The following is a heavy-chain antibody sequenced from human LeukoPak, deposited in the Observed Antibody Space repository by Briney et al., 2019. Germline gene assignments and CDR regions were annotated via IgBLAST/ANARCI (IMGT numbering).Heavy chain of an antibody. CDR1: GYTFTTYD. Sequence: GASVKVSCKASGYTFTTYDINWVRQATGQGLQWMGWINPNSGNTGYARKFQDRITITRNTSISTVYMELNSLRAEDTAVYYCARDPGGGGITGTGDGGDYWGQGTLVTVSS. V-gene: IGHV1-8*03. CDR2: INPNSGNT. D-gene: IGHD1-7*01. J-gene: IGHJ4*02. CDR3: ARDPGGGGITGTGDGGDY.